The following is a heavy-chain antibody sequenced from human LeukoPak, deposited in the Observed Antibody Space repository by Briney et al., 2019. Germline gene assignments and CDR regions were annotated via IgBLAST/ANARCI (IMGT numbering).Heavy chain of an antibody. CDR3: ARGHDSRGSLPYYFDY. J-gene: IGHJ4*02. CDR1: GFTFSSYA. V-gene: IGHV3-66*01. Sequence: GGSLRLSCAASGFTFSSYAMSWVRQAPGKGLEWVSIIYSGGSTYYVDSVKGKFTISRDNSKNTLYLQMNSLSAEDTAVYYCARGHDSRGSLPYYFDYWGQGTLVTVSS. CDR2: IYSGGST. D-gene: IGHD3-22*01.